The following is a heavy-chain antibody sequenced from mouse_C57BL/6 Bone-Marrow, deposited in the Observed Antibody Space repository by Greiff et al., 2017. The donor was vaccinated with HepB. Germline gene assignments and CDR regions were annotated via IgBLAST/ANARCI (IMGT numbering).Heavy chain of an antibody. CDR3: ARGDYDYLFAY. J-gene: IGHJ3*01. V-gene: IGHV1-50*01. CDR2: IDPSDSYT. CDR1: GYTFTSYW. D-gene: IGHD2-4*01. Sequence: QVQLQQPGAELVKPGASVKLSCKASGYTFTSYWMQWVKQRPGQGLEWIGEIDPSDSYTNYNQKFKGKATLTVDTSSSTAYMQLSSLTSEDSAVYYCARGDYDYLFAYWGQGTRVTVSA.